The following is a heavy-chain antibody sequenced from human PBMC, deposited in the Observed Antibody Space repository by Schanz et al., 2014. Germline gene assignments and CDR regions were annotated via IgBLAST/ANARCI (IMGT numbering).Heavy chain of an antibody. J-gene: IGHJ4*02. D-gene: IGHD2-2*01. CDR3: ARGGFFDSTSFDS. V-gene: IGHV1-46*03. Sequence: QVQLVQSGAEVKKPGASVKVSCEASGYTFTSYYIHWVRQAPGQGLEWMGIINPSGGSTSYAQKFQGRVAMTRDTSTSTVYMELSSLRSEDTAVYYCARGGFFDSTSFDSWGQGTLVTVSS. CDR2: INPSGGST. CDR1: GYTFTSYY.